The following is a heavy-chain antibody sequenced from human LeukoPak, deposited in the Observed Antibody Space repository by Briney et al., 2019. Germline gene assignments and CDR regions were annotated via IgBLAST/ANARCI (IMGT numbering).Heavy chain of an antibody. J-gene: IGHJ4*02. D-gene: IGHD4-17*01. V-gene: IGHV3-15*01. CDR2: IKSKTDGGTT. Sequence: GGSLRLSCAASGFTFSNAWMSWVRQAPGKGLEWVGRIKSKTDGGTTDYAAPVKGRFTISRDDSKNTLYLQMNSLKTEDTAVYYCTASLVDDYGEYEPLLDYWGQGTLVTVSP. CDR3: TASLVDDYGEYEPLLDY. CDR1: GFTFSNAW.